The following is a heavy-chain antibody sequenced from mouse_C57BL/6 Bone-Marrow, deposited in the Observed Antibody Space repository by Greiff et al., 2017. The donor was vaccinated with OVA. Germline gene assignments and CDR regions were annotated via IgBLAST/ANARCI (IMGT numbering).Heavy chain of an antibody. CDR1: GYTFTDYN. D-gene: IGHD1-1*01. CDR3: APKVAYYGSSQGTWFAY. Sequence: EVQLQQSGPELVKPGASVKMSCKASGYTFTDYNMHWVKQSHGKSLEWIGYINPNNGGTSYNQKFKGKATLTVNKSSSTAYMELRSLTSEDSAVYYCAPKVAYYGSSQGTWFAYWGQGTLVTVSA. V-gene: IGHV1-22*01. CDR2: INPNNGGT. J-gene: IGHJ3*01.